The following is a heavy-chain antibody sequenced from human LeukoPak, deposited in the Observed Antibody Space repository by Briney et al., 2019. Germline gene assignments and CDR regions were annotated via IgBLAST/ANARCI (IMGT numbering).Heavy chain of an antibody. J-gene: IGHJ3*02. CDR3: AKRYSYGYRAFDI. CDR2: ISGSGGST. V-gene: IGHV3-23*01. CDR1: GFTFSSYA. Sequence: GGSLRLPCAASGFTFSSYAMSWVRQAPGKGLEWVSAISGSGGSTYYADSVKGRFTISRDNSKNTLYLQMNSLRAEDTAVYYCAKRYSYGYRAFDIWGQGTMVTVSS. D-gene: IGHD5-18*01.